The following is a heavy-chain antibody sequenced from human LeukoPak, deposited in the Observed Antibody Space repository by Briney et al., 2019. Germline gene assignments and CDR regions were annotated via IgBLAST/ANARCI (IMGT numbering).Heavy chain of an antibody. J-gene: IGHJ4*02. D-gene: IGHD4-17*01. CDR3: ARAGYYGDHDY. V-gene: IGHV3-66*02. Sequence: PGGSLRLSCAASGFTVSSNYMSWVRQAPGKGLEWVSVIYSGGSTYYADSVKGRFTISRDNSKNTLYLQMNSLRAEDAAVYYCARAGYYGDHDYWGQGTLVTVSS. CDR2: IYSGGST. CDR1: GFTVSSNY.